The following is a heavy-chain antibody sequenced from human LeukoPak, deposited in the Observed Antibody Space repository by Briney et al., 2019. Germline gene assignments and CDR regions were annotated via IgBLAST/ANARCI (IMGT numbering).Heavy chain of an antibody. CDR3: AKTTMVRGVDVNWFDP. D-gene: IGHD3-10*01. CDR2: ISGSGGST. J-gene: IGHJ5*02. V-gene: IGHV3-23*01. CDR1: GFTFSSYA. Sequence: HTGGSLRLSCAASGFTFSSYAMSWVRQAPGKGLEWVSAISGSGGSTYYADSVKGRFTISRDNSKNTLYLQMNSLRAEDTAVYYCAKTTMVRGVDVNWFDPWGQGTLVTVSS.